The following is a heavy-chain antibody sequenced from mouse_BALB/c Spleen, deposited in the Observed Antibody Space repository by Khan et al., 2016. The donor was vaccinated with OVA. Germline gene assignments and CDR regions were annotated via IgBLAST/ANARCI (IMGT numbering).Heavy chain of an antibody. CDR2: IDPANGDT. V-gene: IGHV14-3*02. CDR3: APHYGNPFAY. J-gene: IGHJ3*01. D-gene: IGHD2-1*01. Sequence: VQLQQSRAELLKPGASVKLSCTSSGFNIKDTYMHWVKQRPEQGLEWIGRIDPANGDTKYDPKFQGKATITADTSSNTAYLQLSSLTSEDTAVCYRAPHYGNPFAYWGQGTLVTVSA. CDR1: GFNIKDTY.